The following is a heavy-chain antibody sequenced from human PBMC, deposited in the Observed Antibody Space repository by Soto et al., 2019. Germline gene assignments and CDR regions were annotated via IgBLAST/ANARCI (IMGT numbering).Heavy chain of an antibody. J-gene: IGHJ6*02. Sequence: SVKVSCKASGGTFSSYAISWVRQAPGQGLEWMGGIIPIFGTANYAQKFQGRVTITADESTSTAYMELSSLRSEDTAVYYCARGSPSTTYSSSSSDYYYGMDVWGQGTTVTVSS. D-gene: IGHD6-6*01. CDR3: ARGSPSTTYSSSSSDYYYGMDV. CDR2: IIPIFGTA. V-gene: IGHV1-69*13. CDR1: GGTFSSYA.